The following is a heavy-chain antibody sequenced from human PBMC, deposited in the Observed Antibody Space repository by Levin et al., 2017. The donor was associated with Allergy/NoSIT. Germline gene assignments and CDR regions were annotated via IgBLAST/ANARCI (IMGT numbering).Heavy chain of an antibody. J-gene: IGHJ4*02. CDR1: GSSISSYA. CDR3: AMSFDY. V-gene: IGHV3-23*01. Sequence: GESLKISCAASGSSISSYAMNWVRQAPGKGLEWVAGVFGGHNIKYYADSVKGRFTIFRDRFKNTLFLQMNRLRVEDTAVYYRAMSFDYWGPGSLVTVS. CDR2: VFGGHNIK.